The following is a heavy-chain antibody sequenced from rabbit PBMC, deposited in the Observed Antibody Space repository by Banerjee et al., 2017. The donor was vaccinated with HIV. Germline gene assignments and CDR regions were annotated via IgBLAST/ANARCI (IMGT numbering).Heavy chain of an antibody. D-gene: IGHD6-1*01. CDR2: INTISGDT. V-gene: IGHV1S45*01. Sequence: QEQLAESGGDLVKPEGSLTLTCTASGFSFSNGYVMCWVRPAPGKGLEWIACINTISGDTVYATWAKGRFTISKASWTTVTLQMTSLTAADTATYFCARYSSGGAGYGYAIFNLWGPGTLVTVS. CDR3: ARYSSGGAGYGYAIFNL. CDR1: GFSFSNGYV. J-gene: IGHJ4*01.